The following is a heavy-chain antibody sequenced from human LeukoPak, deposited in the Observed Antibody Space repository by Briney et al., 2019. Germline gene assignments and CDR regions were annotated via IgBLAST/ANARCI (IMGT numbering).Heavy chain of an antibody. V-gene: IGHV3-23*01. CDR3: AKGVYDPGSGGSIFDY. CDR2: IIDSGSTT. D-gene: IGHD3-10*01. Sequence: GGSLRLSSAASGFTFSSYAMSWVRQAPAKGLLWVAGIIDSGSTTQYADSVKGRFTIPRDNAKNTVDVQMNSLRAEDTAVYYCAKGVYDPGSGGSIFDYWGQGTLVTVSS. J-gene: IGHJ4*02. CDR1: GFTFSSYA.